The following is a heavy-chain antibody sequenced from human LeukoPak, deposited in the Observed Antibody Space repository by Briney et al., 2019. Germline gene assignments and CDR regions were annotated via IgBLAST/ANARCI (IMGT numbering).Heavy chain of an antibody. CDR1: GFTFDDYA. D-gene: IGHD3-22*01. CDR3: AKVRDYYDSSGYFSFAAFDI. Sequence: TGGSLRLSCAASGFTFDDYAMHWVRQASGKGLEWVSLISGDGGSTYYADSVKGRFTISRDNSKNSLYLQMNSLRTEDTALYYCAKVRDYYDSSGYFSFAAFDIWGQGTMVTVSS. J-gene: IGHJ3*02. V-gene: IGHV3-43*02. CDR2: ISGDGGST.